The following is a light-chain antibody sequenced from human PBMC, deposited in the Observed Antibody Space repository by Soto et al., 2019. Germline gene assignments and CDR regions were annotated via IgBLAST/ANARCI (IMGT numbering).Light chain of an antibody. J-gene: IGLJ2*01. Sequence: QSVLTQPPSVSVAPGQKVTISCSGSSSNIGNNYVSWYQHLPGTAPKLLIYKNNERPSGIPDRFSGSKSGTSATLGITGLQTGDEADYYCGTWDSSLSAAGVFGGGTKLT. CDR2: KNN. V-gene: IGLV1-51*02. CDR3: GTWDSSLSAAGV. CDR1: SSNIGNNY.